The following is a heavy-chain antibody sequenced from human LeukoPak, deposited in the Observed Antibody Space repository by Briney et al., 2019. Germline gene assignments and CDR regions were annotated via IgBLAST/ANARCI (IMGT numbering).Heavy chain of an antibody. Sequence: ASVKVSCKASGYTFTSYVISWVRQAPGQGLEWMGWISAYNDDTNYAQKLQGRVTMTTDTSTSTAYMELRSLRSDDTAVYFCVREYSSGWYRRGGYFDYWGQGTLVTVPS. V-gene: IGHV1-18*01. CDR2: ISAYNDDT. CDR3: VREYSSGWYRRGGYFDY. CDR1: GYTFTSYV. J-gene: IGHJ4*02. D-gene: IGHD6-19*01.